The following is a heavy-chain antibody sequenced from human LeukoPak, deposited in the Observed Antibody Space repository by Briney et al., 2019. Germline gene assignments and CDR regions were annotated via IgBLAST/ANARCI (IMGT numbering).Heavy chain of an antibody. CDR2: IGTAGDT. V-gene: IGHV3-13*01. Sequence: PGGSLRVSCAACGFTFSSYDMHWVRQATGKGLEWVSAIGTAGDTYYPGSVKGRFTISRENAKNSLYLQMNSLRAGDTAVYYCARGVAAAGTGAFDIWGQGTMVTVSS. D-gene: IGHD6-13*01. J-gene: IGHJ3*02. CDR3: ARGVAAAGTGAFDI. CDR1: GFTFSSYD.